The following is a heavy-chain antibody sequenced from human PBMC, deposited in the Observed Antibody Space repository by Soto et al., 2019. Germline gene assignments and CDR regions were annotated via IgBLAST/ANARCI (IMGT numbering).Heavy chain of an antibody. CDR2: IIPIFGTA. CDR3: AREPYCGSDCYLGMDV. CDR1: GGTFSSYA. J-gene: IGHJ6*02. Sequence: ASVKVSCKASGGTFSSYAISWVRQAPGQGLEWMGGIIPIFGTANYAQKFQGRVTITADESTSTAYMELSSLRSEDTAVYYCAREPYCGSDCYLGMDVWGQGTTVTVSS. V-gene: IGHV1-69*13. D-gene: IGHD2-21*02.